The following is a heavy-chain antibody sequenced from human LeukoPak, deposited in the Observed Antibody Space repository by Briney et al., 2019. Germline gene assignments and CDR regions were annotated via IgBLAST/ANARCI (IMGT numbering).Heavy chain of an antibody. D-gene: IGHD6-19*01. CDR2: INHSGST. V-gene: IGHV4-34*01. Sequence: PSETLSLTCAVYGGSFSGYYWSWIRQPPGKGLEWIGEINHSGSTNYNPSLKSRVTISVDTSKNQFSLKLSSVTAADTAVYYCARGKQWLVLRRFDPWGQGTLVTVSS. CDR1: GGSFSGYY. CDR3: ARGKQWLVLRRFDP. J-gene: IGHJ5*02.